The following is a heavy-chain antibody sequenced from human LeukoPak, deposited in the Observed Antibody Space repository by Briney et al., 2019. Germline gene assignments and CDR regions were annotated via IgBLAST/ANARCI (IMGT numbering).Heavy chain of an antibody. D-gene: IGHD3-10*01. CDR3: ASVHQVRGLVVFDQ. V-gene: IGHV4-4*07. CDR1: GVSMNDYY. Sequence: PSETLSLTCTVSGVSMNDYYWSWIRQPAGKGLEWTGFVYTSGTTNYNPSLKSRVTISIDTSKNQFSLKSTSVTAADTAVYFCASVHQVRGLVVFDQWGQGTLVTVSS. J-gene: IGHJ4*02. CDR2: VYTSGTT.